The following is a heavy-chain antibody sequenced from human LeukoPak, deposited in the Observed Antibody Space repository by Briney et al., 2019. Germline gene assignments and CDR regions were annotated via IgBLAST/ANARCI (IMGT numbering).Heavy chain of an antibody. V-gene: IGHV4-4*02. D-gene: IGHD3-3*01. Sequence: SETLSLTCAVSGGSISSSNWWSWVRQPPGKGLEWIGEIYHSGSTNYNPSLKSRVTISVDKSKNQFSLKLSSVTAADTAVYYCARPKSRSATYYYYMDVWGKGTTVTVSS. J-gene: IGHJ6*03. CDR3: ARPKSRSATYYYYMDV. CDR1: GGSISSSNW. CDR2: IYHSGST.